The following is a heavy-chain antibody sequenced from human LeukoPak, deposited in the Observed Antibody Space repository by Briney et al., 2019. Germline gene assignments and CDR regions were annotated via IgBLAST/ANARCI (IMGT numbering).Heavy chain of an antibody. CDR2: IYYSGST. V-gene: IGHV4-39*01. CDR3: ARHFGWGSRRFDY. Sequence: PSETLSLTCAVSGASISSSNYYWGWIRQPPGKGLEWIGSIYYSGSTYYNPSLKSRVTISVDTSKNQFSLKLSSVTAADTAVYYCARHFGWGSRRFDYWGQGTLVTVSS. J-gene: IGHJ4*02. CDR1: GASISSSNYY. D-gene: IGHD7-27*01.